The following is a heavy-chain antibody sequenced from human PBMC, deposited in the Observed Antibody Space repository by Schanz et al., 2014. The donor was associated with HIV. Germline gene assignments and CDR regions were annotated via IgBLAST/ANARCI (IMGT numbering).Heavy chain of an antibody. J-gene: IGHJ4*02. V-gene: IGHV3-23*01. Sequence: EVQVLESGGDLVQPGGSLRLSCAASGLTLSSYGMSWVRQAPGKGLEWVSSISGGSGSTFYADSVKGRFTISRVNSKNTLYLQMNSLRAEDTAVYYCAKGRDYFDSSGYSDWGQGTLVTVSS. CDR3: AKGRDYFDSSGYSD. CDR1: GLTLSSYG. CDR2: ISGGSGST. D-gene: IGHD3-22*01.